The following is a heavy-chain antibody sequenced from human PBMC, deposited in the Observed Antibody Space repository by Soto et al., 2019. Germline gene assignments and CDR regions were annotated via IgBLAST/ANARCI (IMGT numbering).Heavy chain of an antibody. J-gene: IGHJ4*02. CDR1: GFIFSSYN. Sequence: EVQLVESGGGLVKPGESLRLSCTASGFIFSSYNMNWVRQAPGKGLEWVSSISTGSNYISYIDSVKGRFTISRDNAKNSLYLQMNNLRAEDTAMYYCVRDRVSGKDYWGQGTLVTVSS. CDR2: ISTGSNYI. CDR3: VRDRVSGKDY. V-gene: IGHV3-21*01. D-gene: IGHD3-10*01.